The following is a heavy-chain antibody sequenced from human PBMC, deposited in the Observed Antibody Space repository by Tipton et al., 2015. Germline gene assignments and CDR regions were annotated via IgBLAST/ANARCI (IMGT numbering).Heavy chain of an antibody. D-gene: IGHD4-17*01. CDR1: GFTFDDYA. V-gene: IGHV3-9*01. CDR3: ARDDGDYVLGEFDY. Sequence: SLRLSCAASGFTFDDYAMHWVRQGPGKGLEWVSHISWNSGSIGYADSAKGRFTISRDNAKNSLYLQMNSLRDEDTAVYYCARDDGDYVLGEFDYWGQGTLVTVSS. CDR2: ISWNSGSI. J-gene: IGHJ4*02.